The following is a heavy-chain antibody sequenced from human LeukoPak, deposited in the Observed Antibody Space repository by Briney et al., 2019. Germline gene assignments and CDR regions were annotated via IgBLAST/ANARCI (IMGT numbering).Heavy chain of an antibody. D-gene: IGHD3-22*01. CDR1: GFSLSTSGVG. CDR3: XXXWXSXYYDSRAPPYYFDY. Sequence: SGPTLVNPTQTLTLTCTFSGFSLSTSGVGVGWIRQPPGKALEWLALIYWNDDKRYSPSLKSRLTITKDTSKNQVVLTMTNMDPXXXXXXXXXXXWXSXYYDSRAPPYYFDYWGQGTLVTVSS. CDR2: IYWNDDK. J-gene: IGHJ4*02. V-gene: IGHV2-5*01.